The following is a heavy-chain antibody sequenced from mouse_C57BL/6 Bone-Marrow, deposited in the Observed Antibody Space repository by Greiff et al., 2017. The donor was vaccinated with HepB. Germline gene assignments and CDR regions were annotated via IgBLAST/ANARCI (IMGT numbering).Heavy chain of an antibody. V-gene: IGHV3-6*01. CDR1: GYSITSGYY. Sequence: VQLQQSGPGLVKPSQSLSLTCSVTGYSITSGYYWNWIRQFPGNKLEWMGYISYDGSNNYNPSLKNRISIPRDTSKNQFFLQLNSVTTEDTATYYCARDPSIYYYGSSLWGQGTSVTVSS. CDR2: ISYDGSN. J-gene: IGHJ4*01. CDR3: ARDPSIYYYGSSL. D-gene: IGHD1-1*01.